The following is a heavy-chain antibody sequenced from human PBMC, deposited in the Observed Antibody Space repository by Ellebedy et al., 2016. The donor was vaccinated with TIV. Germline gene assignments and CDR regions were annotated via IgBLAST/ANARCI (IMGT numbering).Heavy chain of an antibody. V-gene: IGHV3-7*01. CDR2: IKQDGSEK. CDR1: GFTFSRYW. J-gene: IGHJ4*02. Sequence: GGSLRFSCAASGFTFSRYWMSWVRQAPGKGLEWVANIKQDGSEKYYVDSVKGRFTISRDNAKNSLYLQMNSLRAEDTAVYYCAREGYCSGGSCYKGFDYWGQGTLVTVSS. CDR3: AREGYCSGGSCYKGFDY. D-gene: IGHD2-15*01.